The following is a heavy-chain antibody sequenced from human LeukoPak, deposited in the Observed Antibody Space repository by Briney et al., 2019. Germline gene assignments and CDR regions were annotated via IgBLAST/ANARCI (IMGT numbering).Heavy chain of an antibody. CDR1: GFTFASDW. CDR3: AKETVVVVAATPDAFDI. D-gene: IGHD2-15*01. V-gene: IGHV3-74*01. J-gene: IGHJ3*02. Sequence: GGSLRLSCAASGFTFASDWMHWVRQAPGEGLVWVSRIKGDGSNTRYADSVKDRFTISRDNSKNTLYLQMNSLRAEDTAVYYCAKETVVVVAATPDAFDIWGQGTMVTVSS. CDR2: IKGDGSNT.